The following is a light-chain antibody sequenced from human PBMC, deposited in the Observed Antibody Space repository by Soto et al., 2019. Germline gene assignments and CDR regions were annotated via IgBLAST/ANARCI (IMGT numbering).Light chain of an antibody. Sequence: QSALTQPASVSGSPGQSITVSCTGTSSDVGGFNYVSWYQQHPGKAPKLMIYDVTNRPSGVSYRFSGSKSGNTASLTISGRQAEDEADYYCTSYTSSSTYVFGTGTKVTVL. CDR3: TSYTSSSTYV. CDR2: DVT. V-gene: IGLV2-14*03. J-gene: IGLJ1*01. CDR1: SSDVGGFNY.